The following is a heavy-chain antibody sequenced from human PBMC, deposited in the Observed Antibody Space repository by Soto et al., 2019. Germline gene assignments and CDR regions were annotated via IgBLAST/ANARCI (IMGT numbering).Heavy chain of an antibody. V-gene: IGHV4-39*07. D-gene: IGHD3-22*01. J-gene: IGHJ4*02. CDR1: GGSISSSSYY. CDR3: ASGSRYYYDSSGYYNY. Sequence: PSETLSLTCTVSGGSISSSSYYWGWIRQPPGKGLEWIGSIYYSGSTNYNPSLKSRVTISVDTSKNQFSLKLSSVTAADTAVYYCASGSRYYYDSSGYYNYWGQGTLVTVSS. CDR2: IYYSGST.